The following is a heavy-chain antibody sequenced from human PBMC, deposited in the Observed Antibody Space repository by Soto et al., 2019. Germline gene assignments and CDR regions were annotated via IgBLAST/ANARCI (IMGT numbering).Heavy chain of an antibody. CDR2: IIPIFGTA. J-gene: IGHJ6*04. V-gene: IGHV1-69*13. Sequence: GAQVKVPCRASEATFRTYAITWWRQAPGQGLEWMGGIIPIFGTANYAQKFQGRVTITADESTSTAYMELSSLRSEDTAVYYCATIYDIPVPYGMDVWGKGNTFTVSS. CDR3: ATIYDIPVPYGMDV. D-gene: IGHD3-9*01. CDR1: EATFRTYA.